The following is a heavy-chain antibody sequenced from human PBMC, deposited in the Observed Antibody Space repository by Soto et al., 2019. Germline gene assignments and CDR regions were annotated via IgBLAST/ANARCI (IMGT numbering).Heavy chain of an antibody. CDR2: ISNSGST. CDR3: AMGRSGSFDY. J-gene: IGHJ4*02. D-gene: IGHD1-26*01. Sequence: QVQLQESGPGLVKPSETLSLTCTVSGVSFSSYYWSWIRQPPGKGLEWIGYISNSGSTNYNPSLKSRVTISVGTSRNQLSLQLSSVTCADTAIDYCAMGRSGSFDYWGQGTLVTVSS. V-gene: IGHV4-59*12. CDR1: GVSFSSYY.